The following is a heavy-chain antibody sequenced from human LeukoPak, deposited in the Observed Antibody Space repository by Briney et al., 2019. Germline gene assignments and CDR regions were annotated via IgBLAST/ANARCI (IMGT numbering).Heavy chain of an antibody. CDR2: IRDKANGYTT. D-gene: IGHD1-26*01. CDR3: ARGPPGISHPLDL. V-gene: IGHV3-72*01. CDR1: GFSFSNAW. Sequence: GGSLRLSCAASGFSFSNAWMNWVRQAPGKGLEWVGRIRDKANGYTTEYAASVKGKFTISRDDSKNSLYLQMKSLKTEDTAVYYCARGPPGISHPLDLWGQGALVAVSS. J-gene: IGHJ5*02.